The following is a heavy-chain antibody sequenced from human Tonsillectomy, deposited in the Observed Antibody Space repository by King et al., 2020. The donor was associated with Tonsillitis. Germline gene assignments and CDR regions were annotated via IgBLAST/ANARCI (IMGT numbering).Heavy chain of an antibody. CDR2: ISNSGVMI. J-gene: IGHJ4*02. CDR3: ARDPPVYGSSSGDFDY. CDR1: GFSFSDYY. D-gene: IGHD6-6*01. Sequence: VQLVESGGGLVKPGGSLRLSCAASGFSFSDYYMNWIRQAPGKGLEWVSYISNSGVMIYYADSVKGRFTISRDNAKNSLYLQMNSLRAEDTATYYCARDPPVYGSSSGDFDYWGQGTLVTVSS. V-gene: IGHV3-11*01.